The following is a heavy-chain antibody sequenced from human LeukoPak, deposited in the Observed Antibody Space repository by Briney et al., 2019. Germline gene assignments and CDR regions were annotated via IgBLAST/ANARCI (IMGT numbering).Heavy chain of an antibody. Sequence: ASVKVSCKASGYTFTNYYMHWVRQAPGQGLEWMGMLNPSGGSTTYAQKFQGRVSLTRDMSTRTVYMELSSLRSEDTAVYCCARGGYSSPRGWFDSWGQGTLVTVSS. CDR2: LNPSGGST. V-gene: IGHV1-46*01. CDR3: ARGGYSSPRGWFDS. CDR1: GYTFTNYY. D-gene: IGHD6-13*01. J-gene: IGHJ5*01.